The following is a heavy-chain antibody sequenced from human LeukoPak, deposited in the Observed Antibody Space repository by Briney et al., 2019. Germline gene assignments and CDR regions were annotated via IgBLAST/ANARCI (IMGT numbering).Heavy chain of an antibody. V-gene: IGHV1-2*06. D-gene: IGHD1-26*01. J-gene: IGHJ4*02. CDR3: ARDLSSTPNWELDY. CDR1: GYTFICYF. CDR2: INADSGGP. Sequence: ASVKVSCKASGYTFICYFIHWVRQAAGQRLDWMGRINADSGGPEYPPNFQGRVTMTRDTSTSTASMELSRLTSDDTAVYYCARDLSSTPNWELDYWGQGSLVTVSS.